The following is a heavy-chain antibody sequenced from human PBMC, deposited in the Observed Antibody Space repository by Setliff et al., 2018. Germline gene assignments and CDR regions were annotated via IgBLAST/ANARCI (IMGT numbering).Heavy chain of an antibody. CDR3: GRESTVVVPSAEGAPHYYYHMDV. V-gene: IGHV4-4*07. CDR2: VYSNVGT. J-gene: IGHJ6*03. D-gene: IGHD2-2*01. CDR1: GGSINNYY. Sequence: KSSETLSLTCTVSGGSINNYYWSWIRQPAGKGLEWIGRVYSNVGTNFNPSLKSRVSISVDMSKNQFSLRLSSVTAADTAVYYCGRESTVVVPSAEGAPHYYYHMDVWGKGTTVTVSS.